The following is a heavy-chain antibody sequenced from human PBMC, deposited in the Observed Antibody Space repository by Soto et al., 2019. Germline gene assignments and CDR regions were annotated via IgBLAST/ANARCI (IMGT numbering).Heavy chain of an antibody. CDR2: ISSNGANT. Sequence: GGSLRLSCAASGFTFDSPYSHAMRLGRPSPGRGPGWGSTISSNGANTNYAVSVQVRFTISKYAYRNTVHLHIDSLRATATSNDLSVSWLTAHFDYWGHGTPVTVSS. CDR3: VSWLTAHFDY. D-gene: IGHD3-22*01. CDR1: GFTFDSPYSHA. V-gene: IGHV3-23*01. J-gene: IGHJ4*01.